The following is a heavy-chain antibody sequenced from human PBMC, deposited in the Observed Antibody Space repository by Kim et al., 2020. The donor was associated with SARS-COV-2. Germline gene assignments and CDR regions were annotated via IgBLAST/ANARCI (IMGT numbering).Heavy chain of an antibody. CDR1: GFTFSSYA. Sequence: GGSLRLSCAASGFTFSSYAMSWVRQAPGKGLEWVSAISGSGGSTYYADSVKGRFTISRDNSKNTLYLQMNSLRAEDTAVYYCAKEVPYSSSWYRYEYFQHWGQGTLVTVSS. CDR2: ISGSGGST. CDR3: AKEVPYSSSWYRYEYFQH. V-gene: IGHV3-23*01. D-gene: IGHD6-13*01. J-gene: IGHJ1*01.